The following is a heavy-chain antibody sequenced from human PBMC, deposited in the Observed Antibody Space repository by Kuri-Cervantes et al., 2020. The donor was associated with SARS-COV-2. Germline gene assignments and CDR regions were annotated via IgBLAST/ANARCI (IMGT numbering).Heavy chain of an antibody. V-gene: IGHV1-2*02. CDR2: INPNSGGT. Sequence: ASVKVSCKASGYTFTGYYMHWVRQAPGQGLEWMGWINPNSGGTNYAQKLQGRVTMTTDTSTSTAYMELRSLRSDDTAAYYCARVVVVPAAISNPGGMDVWGKGTTVTVSS. CDR3: ARVVVVPAAISNPGGMDV. CDR1: GYTFTGYY. J-gene: IGHJ6*03. D-gene: IGHD2-2*02.